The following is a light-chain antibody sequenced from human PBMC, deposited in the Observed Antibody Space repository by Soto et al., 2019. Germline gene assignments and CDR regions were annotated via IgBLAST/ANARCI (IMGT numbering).Light chain of an antibody. CDR1: SSDVGGYNY. CDR2: DVS. CDR3: SSYTSDSTYV. Sequence: QSALTQPASVSGSPGQSITISCTGTSSDVGGYNYVSWYQEHPGKAPKLMIYDVSNRPSGVSNRFSGSKSGNTASPTISGLQAEDEADYYCSSYTSDSTYVFGTGTKLTVL. V-gene: IGLV2-14*01. J-gene: IGLJ1*01.